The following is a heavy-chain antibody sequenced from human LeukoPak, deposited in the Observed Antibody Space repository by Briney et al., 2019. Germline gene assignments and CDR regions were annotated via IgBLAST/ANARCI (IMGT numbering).Heavy chain of an antibody. CDR3: ARATRGILRYFDWLSHFGY. V-gene: IGHV3-33*01. CDR1: GFTFSSYG. J-gene: IGHJ4*02. CDR2: IWYDGSNK. D-gene: IGHD3-9*01. Sequence: GRSLRLSCAASGFTFSSYGMHWVRQAPGKGLEWVAVIWYDGSNKYYADSVKGRFTISRDNSKNTLYLQMNSLRAEDTAVYYCARATRGILRYFDWLSHFGYWGQGTLVTVSS.